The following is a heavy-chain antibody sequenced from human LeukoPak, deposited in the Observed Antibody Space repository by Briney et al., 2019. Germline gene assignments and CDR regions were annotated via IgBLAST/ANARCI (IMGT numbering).Heavy chain of an antibody. CDR3: ARGDSSGYSKVFDY. CDR2: IYSGGST. V-gene: IGHV3-53*01. Sequence: GGSLRLSCVASGFTVSSNYMSWVRQAPGKGLEWVSVIYSGGSTFYADSVKGRFTISRDNSKNTLYLQMNSLRVEDTAVYYCARGDSSGYSKVFDYWGQGTLVTVSS. D-gene: IGHD3-22*01. J-gene: IGHJ4*02. CDR1: GFTVSSNY.